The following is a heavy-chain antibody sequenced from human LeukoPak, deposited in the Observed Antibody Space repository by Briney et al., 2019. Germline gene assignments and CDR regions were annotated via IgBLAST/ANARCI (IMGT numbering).Heavy chain of an antibody. CDR1: GFAFSNYA. CDR2: ISGFNT. V-gene: IGHV3-23*01. Sequence: GGSLRLSCTTSGFAFSNYAMNWVRQAPGKGPEWVSGISGFNTYYADSVKGWFTIFRDNSKNVLYLQMDRLRAEDTAVYSCAKDVCTSPRCLLYFDSWGQGTLVTVSS. CDR3: AKDVCTSPRCLLYFDS. J-gene: IGHJ4*02. D-gene: IGHD2-8*01.